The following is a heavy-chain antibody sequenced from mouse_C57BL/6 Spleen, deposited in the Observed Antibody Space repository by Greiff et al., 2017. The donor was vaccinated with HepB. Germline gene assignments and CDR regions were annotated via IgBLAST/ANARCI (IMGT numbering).Heavy chain of an antibody. D-gene: IGHD3-3*01. J-gene: IGHJ2*01. CDR2: IDPSDSET. CDR3: ARRAGTTLYYFDY. V-gene: IGHV1-52*01. Sequence: VQLQQSGAELVRPGSSVKLSCKASGYTFTSYWMHWVKQRPIQGLEWIGNIDPSDSETHYNQKFKDKATLTVDKSSSTAYMQLSSLTSEDSAVYYCARRAGTTLYYFDYWGQGTTLTVSS. CDR1: GYTFTSYW.